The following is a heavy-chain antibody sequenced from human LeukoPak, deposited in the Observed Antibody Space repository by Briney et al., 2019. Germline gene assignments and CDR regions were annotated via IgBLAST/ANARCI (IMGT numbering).Heavy chain of an antibody. Sequence: PGGSLRLSCAASGFTFSNCEMNWVRQAPGKGLEWVSYISSSGSTIYYADSVKGRFTISRDNAKNSLYLQMNSLRAEDTAVYYCARGVYDSSGYYYPWGQGTLVTVSS. CDR3: ARGVYDSSGYYYP. V-gene: IGHV3-48*03. D-gene: IGHD3-22*01. CDR1: GFTFSNCE. J-gene: IGHJ5*02. CDR2: ISSSGSTI.